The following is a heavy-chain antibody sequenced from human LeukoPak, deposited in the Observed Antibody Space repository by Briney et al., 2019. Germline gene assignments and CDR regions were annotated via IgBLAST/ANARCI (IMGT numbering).Heavy chain of an antibody. J-gene: IGHJ6*03. CDR1: GGSISSYY. Sequence: SETLSLTCTVSGGSISSYYWSWIRPPPGKGLEWIGYIYYSGSTNYNPSLKSRVTISVDTSKNQFSLKLSSVTAADTAVYYCARARQGCSGGSCYFRGSYYYYMDVWGKGTTVTVSS. CDR3: ARARQGCSGGSCYFRGSYYYYMDV. CDR2: IYYSGST. D-gene: IGHD2-15*01. V-gene: IGHV4-59*01.